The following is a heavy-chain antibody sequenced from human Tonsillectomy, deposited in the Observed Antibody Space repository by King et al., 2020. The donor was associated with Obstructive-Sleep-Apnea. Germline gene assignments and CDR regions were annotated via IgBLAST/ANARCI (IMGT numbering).Heavy chain of an antibody. D-gene: IGHD3-3*01. CDR2: ISSSSSTI. CDR1: GFTFSSYS. CDR3: ARVLGVTIFGVVNHHFDY. Sequence: VQLVESGGGLVQPGGSLRLSCAASGFTFSSYSMNWVRQAPGKGLEWVSYISSSSSTIYYSDSVKGRFTISRDNAKNSLYLQMNSLRAEDTAVYYCARVLGVTIFGVVNHHFDYWGQGTLVTVSS. V-gene: IGHV3-48*04. J-gene: IGHJ4*02.